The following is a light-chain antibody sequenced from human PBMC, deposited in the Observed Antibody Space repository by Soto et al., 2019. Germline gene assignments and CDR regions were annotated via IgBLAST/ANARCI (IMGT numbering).Light chain of an antibody. CDR2: LTS. Sequence: EIGLTQSPATLSSFPGDRVTLSFMASQALNTRLAWYQHKPGQAPRLLIYLTSNRAAGVPSRFSAWGSETDFTLTISDVQPEDFAVYYCHQRQSWPRTFGQGTKVDIK. J-gene: IGKJ1*01. CDR1: QALNTR. V-gene: IGKV3-11*01. CDR3: HQRQSWPRT.